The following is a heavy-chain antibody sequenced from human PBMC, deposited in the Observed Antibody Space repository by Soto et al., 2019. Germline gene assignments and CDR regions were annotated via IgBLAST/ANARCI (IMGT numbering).Heavy chain of an antibody. CDR3: VRPLPSGRNYGLEV. CDR1: GLTVSNAY. Sequence: GWSLRLSCAASGLTVSNAYMAWVRQAPGMGLEWVSVIYDNGTTYYADSVKGRFTISRDTSTNTLSLQMDSLRAEDTAVYYCVRPLPSGRNYGLEVWGQGTKVTVSS. CDR2: IYDNGTT. J-gene: IGHJ6*02. V-gene: IGHV3-53*01. D-gene: IGHD3-10*01.